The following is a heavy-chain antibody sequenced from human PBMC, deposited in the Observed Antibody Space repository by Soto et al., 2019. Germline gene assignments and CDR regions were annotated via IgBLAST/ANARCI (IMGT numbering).Heavy chain of an antibody. J-gene: IGHJ6*02. CDR1: GGSISGYF. D-gene: IGHD2-2*01. CDR3: ARKEYGDGLDV. CDR2: LSDSGST. Sequence: SETLSLTCTVSGGSISGYFWSWIRQPPGKGLECIGYLSDSGSTDYTPSLNSRVTISVDTSKNQFSLQLSSVTAADTAVYYCARKEYGDGLDVWGQGTTVTVSS. V-gene: IGHV4-59*01.